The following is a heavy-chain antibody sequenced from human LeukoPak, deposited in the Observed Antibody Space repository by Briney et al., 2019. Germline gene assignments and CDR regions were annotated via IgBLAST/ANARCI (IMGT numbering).Heavy chain of an antibody. V-gene: IGHV3-23*01. CDR3: ANTASYTYYDILTGYSGGLGAFDI. Sequence: GGSLRLSCAASGFTFSSYAMSWVRQAPGKGLEWVSAISGSGGSTYYAGSVKGRFTISRDNSKNTLYLQMNSLRAEDTAVYYCANTASYTYYDILTGYSGGLGAFDIWGQGTMVTVSS. J-gene: IGHJ3*02. D-gene: IGHD3-9*01. CDR2: ISGSGGST. CDR1: GFTFSSYA.